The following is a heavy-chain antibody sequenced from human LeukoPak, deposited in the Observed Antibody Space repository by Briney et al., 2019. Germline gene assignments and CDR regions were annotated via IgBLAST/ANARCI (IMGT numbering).Heavy chain of an antibody. CDR3: ARGKEELRYFDWLFDP. J-gene: IGHJ5*02. D-gene: IGHD3-9*01. CDR2: MNPNSGNT. CDR1: GYTFTSYD. V-gene: IGHV1-8*01. Sequence: ASVKVSCKASGYTFTSYDINWVRQATGQGLEWMGWMNPNSGNTGYAQKFQGRVTMTRNTSISTAYMELSSLRSEDTAVYYCARGKEELRYFDWLFDPWGQGTLVTVSS.